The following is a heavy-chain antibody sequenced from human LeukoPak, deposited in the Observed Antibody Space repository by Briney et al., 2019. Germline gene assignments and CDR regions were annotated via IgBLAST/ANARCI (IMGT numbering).Heavy chain of an antibody. CDR2: IYYSGST. CDR1: GGSISSGDYY. CDR3: ARPYGGYRGDAFDI. Sequence: PSETLSLTCTVSGGSISSGDYYWSWIRQPPGTGLEWLGYIYYSGSTYYNPSLKSRVTISVDTSKNQFSLKLSSVTAADTAVYYCARPYGGYRGDAFDIWGQGTMVTVSS. V-gene: IGHV4-30-4*08. D-gene: IGHD5-12*01. J-gene: IGHJ3*02.